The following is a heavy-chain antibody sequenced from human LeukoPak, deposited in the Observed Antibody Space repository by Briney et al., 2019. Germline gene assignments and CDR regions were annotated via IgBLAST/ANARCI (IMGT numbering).Heavy chain of an antibody. J-gene: IGHJ3*02. CDR3: ARLPRGGYCSSTSCQGAFDI. V-gene: IGHV5-51*01. CDR2: IYPGDSDT. D-gene: IGHD2-2*01. Sequence: GESLKISFKGSGYSFTSYWIGWVRQMPGKGLEWMGIIYPGDSDTRYSPSFQGQVTISADKSISTAYLQWSSLKASDTAMYYCARLPRGGYCSSTSCQGAFDIWGQGTMVTVSS. CDR1: GYSFTSYW.